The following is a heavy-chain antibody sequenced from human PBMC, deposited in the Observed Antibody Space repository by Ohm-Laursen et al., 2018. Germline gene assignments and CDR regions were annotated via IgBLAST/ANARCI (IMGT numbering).Heavy chain of an antibody. D-gene: IGHD6-13*01. J-gene: IGHJ3*01. CDR1: GASISSYY. V-gene: IGHV4-4*08. CDR3: ASSQSSSWYHAFDV. CDR2: FYHSGGT. Sequence: PSQTLSLTCSVSGASISSYYWTWIRQPPGRGLEWIGHFYHSGGTNNNPSFKSRVTISIDTSKNQVPRNLNSVTAADTAVYYCASSQSSSWYHAFDVWGQGTMVTVSS.